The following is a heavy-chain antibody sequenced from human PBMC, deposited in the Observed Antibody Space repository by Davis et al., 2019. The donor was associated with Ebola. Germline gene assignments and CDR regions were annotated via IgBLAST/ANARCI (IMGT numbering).Heavy chain of an antibody. J-gene: IGHJ4*02. CDR3: ASPNNWNHLYFDY. CDR2: IWYDGSNK. Sequence: GESLKISCAASGFTFSSYGMHWVRQAPGKGLEWVAVIWYDGSNKYYADSVKGRFTISRDNSKNTLYLQMNSLRAEDTAVYYCASPNNWNHLYFDYWGQGTLVTVSS. CDR1: GFTFSSYG. D-gene: IGHD1-14*01. V-gene: IGHV3-30*19.